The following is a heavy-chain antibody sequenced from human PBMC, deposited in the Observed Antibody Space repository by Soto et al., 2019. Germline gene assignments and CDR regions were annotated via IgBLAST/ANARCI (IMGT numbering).Heavy chain of an antibody. CDR2: IYYSGST. CDR1: GGSISSYY. Sequence: QVQLQESGPGLVKPSETLSLTCTVSGGSISSYYWSWIRQPPGKGLEWIGYIYYSGSTNYNPSLKGRVTLSVDTSKNQFSLKLSSVTAADTAVYYCARSPGSGSYQTTNYYYGMDVWGQGTTVTVSS. J-gene: IGHJ6*02. V-gene: IGHV4-59*08. D-gene: IGHD3-10*01. CDR3: ARSPGSGSYQTTNYYYGMDV.